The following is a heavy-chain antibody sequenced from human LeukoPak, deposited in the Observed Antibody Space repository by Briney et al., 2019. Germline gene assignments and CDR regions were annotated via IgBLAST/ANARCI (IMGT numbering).Heavy chain of an antibody. CDR3: ARAHGDYVYFDY. Sequence: SQTLSLTCAVSGGSISSGGYSCNWIRQPPGKALEWIGYIYHSGSTYYNPSLKSRVTIAVDRSKNQFSLRLSSVTAADTAVYYCARAHGDYVYFDYWGQGTLVTVSS. CDR1: GGSISSGGYS. V-gene: IGHV4-30-2*01. D-gene: IGHD4-17*01. CDR2: IYHSGST. J-gene: IGHJ4*02.